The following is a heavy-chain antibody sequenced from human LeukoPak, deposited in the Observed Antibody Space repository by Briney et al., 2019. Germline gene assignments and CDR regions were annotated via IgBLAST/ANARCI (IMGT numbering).Heavy chain of an antibody. D-gene: IGHD4-11*01. CDR2: VSYSGST. J-gene: IGHJ3*02. CDR3: ARTTFADYTVAGRAFDI. CDR1: GGSISSTNYY. V-gene: IGHV4-39*01. Sequence: SETLSLTCTVSGGSISSTNYYWGWIRQPPGKGLEWIGSVSYSGSTYYNPSLKSRVTISVDTSKNQFSLKLSSVTAADTAVYYCARTTFADYTVAGRAFDIWGQGTMVTVSS.